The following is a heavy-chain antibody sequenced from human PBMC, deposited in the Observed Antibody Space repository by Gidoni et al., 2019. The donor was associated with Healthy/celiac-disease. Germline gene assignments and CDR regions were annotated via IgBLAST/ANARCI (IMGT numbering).Heavy chain of an antibody. D-gene: IGHD3-22*01. CDR1: GFTFSSYA. J-gene: IGHJ3*02. CDR3: AKVVNYYDDAFDI. Sequence: EVQLLESGGGLVQPGGSLRLSFAACGFTFSSYAMSWFRQAPGKGLEWVSAISGSGGSTYYADSVKGRFTISRDNSKNTLYLQMNSLRAEDTAVYYCAKVVNYYDDAFDIWGQGTMVTVSS. CDR2: ISGSGGST. V-gene: IGHV3-23*01.